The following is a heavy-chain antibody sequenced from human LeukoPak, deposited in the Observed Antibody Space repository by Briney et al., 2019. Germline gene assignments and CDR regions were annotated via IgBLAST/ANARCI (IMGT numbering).Heavy chain of an antibody. D-gene: IGHD6-13*01. CDR1: GFTFSSYS. CDR3: ARDLVPQLVPAPSDY. CDR2: ISSSSSYI. V-gene: IGHV3-21*01. J-gene: IGHJ4*02. Sequence: GGSLRLSCAASGFTFSSYSMNWVRQAPGKGLEWVSSISSSSSYIYYADSVKGRFTISRDSAKNSLYLQMNSLRAEDTAVYYCARDLVPQLVPAPSDYWGQGTLVTVSS.